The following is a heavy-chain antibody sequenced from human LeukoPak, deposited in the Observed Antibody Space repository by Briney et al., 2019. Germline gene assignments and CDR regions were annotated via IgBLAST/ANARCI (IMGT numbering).Heavy chain of an antibody. V-gene: IGHV4-39*07. CDR2: IYYSGST. J-gene: IGHJ4*02. D-gene: IGHD1-26*01. Sequence: PSETLSLTCTVSGGSISSSSYYWGWIRQPPGKGLEWIGSIYYSGSTYYNPSLKSRVTISVDTSKNQFSLKLTSVTAADTAVYYCARGVPGSYTPRGYFDYWGQGTLVTVSS. CDR1: GGSISSSSYY. CDR3: ARGVPGSYTPRGYFDY.